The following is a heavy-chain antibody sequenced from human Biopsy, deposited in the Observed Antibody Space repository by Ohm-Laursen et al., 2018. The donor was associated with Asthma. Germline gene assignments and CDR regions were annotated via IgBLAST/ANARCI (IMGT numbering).Heavy chain of an antibody. J-gene: IGHJ4*02. CDR1: GGSVSSDKYY. CDR2: IFYSGAT. V-gene: IGHV4-61*01. CDR3: ARGTIVAGIDY. D-gene: IGHD5-12*01. Sequence: SETLSLTCSVSGGSVSSDKYYWSWIRQPPGKGLEWIAYIFYSGATNYNPALKSRVAQSIDTSRSQFSLRLNSLSAADTAVHYCARGTIVAGIDYWGRETLVTVSS.